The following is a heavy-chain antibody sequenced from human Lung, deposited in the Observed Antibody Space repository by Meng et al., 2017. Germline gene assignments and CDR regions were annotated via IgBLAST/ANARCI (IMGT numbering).Heavy chain of an antibody. CDR2: IYSGSNT. CDR3: ARSPIVKYDLSALPLDY. D-gene: IGHD3-22*01. Sequence: GESLKISCAASGFSVSHNNMSWVRQAPGKGLEWVSVIYSGSNTYYADSVKGRFTISRDNSKNTVFLQMNSLRAEDTAVYYCARSPIVKYDLSALPLDYWGQGTLVTVSS. CDR1: GFSVSHNN. J-gene: IGHJ4*02. V-gene: IGHV3-66*02.